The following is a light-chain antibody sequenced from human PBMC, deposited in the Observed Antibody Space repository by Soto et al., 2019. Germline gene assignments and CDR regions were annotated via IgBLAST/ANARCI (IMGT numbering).Light chain of an antibody. J-gene: IGLJ1*01. V-gene: IGLV2-14*01. CDR3: SSYTSSSTLI. CDR1: SSDVGGYNY. CDR2: EVS. Sequence: QSALTQPASVSVSPGQSITFSCTGTSSDVGGYNYVSWYQQQPGNAPKLMIYEVSNRPSGVSNRFSGSKSGNTASLNIPGIQAEDEADYFCSSYTSSSTLIFGTGTKLAV.